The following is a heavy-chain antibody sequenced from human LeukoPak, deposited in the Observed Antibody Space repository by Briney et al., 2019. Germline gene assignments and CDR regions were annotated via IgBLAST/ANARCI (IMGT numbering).Heavy chain of an antibody. D-gene: IGHD2-2*01. CDR1: GFTFSSYG. J-gene: IGHJ1*01. Sequence: GGSLRLSCAASGFTFSSYGMHWVRQAPDQGLERVAFMWYDGSNKYYADSVKGRFTISRDNSKNTLYLQMNSLRAEDTAVYYCAKGRVPAAIPEYFQHWGQGTLVTVSS. CDR2: MWYDGSNK. V-gene: IGHV3-30*02. CDR3: AKGRVPAAIPEYFQH.